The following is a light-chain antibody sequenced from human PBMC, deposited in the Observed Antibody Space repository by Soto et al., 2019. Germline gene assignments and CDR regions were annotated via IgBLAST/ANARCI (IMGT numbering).Light chain of an antibody. Sequence: DIQLTQSPSFLSASVGDRVTITCRASQGISSYLAWYQQKPGKAPKLLIYVASTLQSGVPSRFSGSGSGTEFTLTISSLQPDDFATYYCQQYYSYWTFGQGTKVDIK. CDR3: QQYYSYWT. CDR1: QGISSY. V-gene: IGKV1-9*01. CDR2: VAS. J-gene: IGKJ1*01.